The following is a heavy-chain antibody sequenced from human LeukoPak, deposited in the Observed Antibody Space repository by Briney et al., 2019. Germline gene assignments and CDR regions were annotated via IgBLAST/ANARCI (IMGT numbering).Heavy chain of an antibody. CDR2: IYYSGST. Sequence: KPSETLSLTCTVSGGSISSHYWSWIRQPPGKGLEWIGYIYYSGSTNYNPSLKSRVTISVDMSKNQFSLKLSSVTAADTAVYYCARERVVPAAYYYMDVWGKGTTVTVSS. J-gene: IGHJ6*03. D-gene: IGHD2-2*01. CDR3: ARERVVPAAYYYMDV. V-gene: IGHV4-59*11. CDR1: GGSISSHY.